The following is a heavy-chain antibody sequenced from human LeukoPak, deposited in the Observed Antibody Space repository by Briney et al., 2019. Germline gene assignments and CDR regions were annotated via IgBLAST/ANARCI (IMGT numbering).Heavy chain of an antibody. D-gene: IGHD6-13*01. V-gene: IGHV1-2*02. CDR1: GYTFTGYY. CDR2: INPNSGGT. J-gene: IGHJ4*02. Sequence: GASVKVSCKASGYTFTGYYMHWVRQAPGQGLEWMGWINPNSGGTNYAQKFQGRVTMTRDTSISTAYMELSRLRSDDTAVYYCASPAGYSSSWAFDYWGQGTLVTVSS. CDR3: ASPAGYSSSWAFDY.